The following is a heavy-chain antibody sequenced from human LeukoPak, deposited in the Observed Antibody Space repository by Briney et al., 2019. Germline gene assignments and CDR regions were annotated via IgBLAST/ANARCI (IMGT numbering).Heavy chain of an antibody. V-gene: IGHV4-39*01. CDR3: ARHRYGDYRMDY. J-gene: IGHJ4*02. Sequence: PSETLSPTCTVSGGSISSSSYYWGWIRQPPGKGLEWIGSIYYSGSTYYNPSLKSRVTISVDTSKNQFSLKLSSVTAADTAVYYCARHRYGDYRMDYWGQGTLVTVSS. CDR1: GGSISSSSYY. D-gene: IGHD4-17*01. CDR2: IYYSGST.